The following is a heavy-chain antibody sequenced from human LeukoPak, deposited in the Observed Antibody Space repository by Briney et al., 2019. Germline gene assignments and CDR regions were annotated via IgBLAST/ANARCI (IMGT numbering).Heavy chain of an antibody. CDR1: GGSISSGSYC. CDR3: ASGSYYFDY. Sequence: PSETLSLTCTVSGGSISSGSYCWSWIRQPAGKGLEWIGRIYTSGSTNYNPSLKSRVTISVDTSKNQFSLKLSSVTAADTAVYYCASGSYYFDYWGQGTLVTVSS. D-gene: IGHD2-2*03. V-gene: IGHV4-61*02. CDR2: IYTSGST. J-gene: IGHJ4*02.